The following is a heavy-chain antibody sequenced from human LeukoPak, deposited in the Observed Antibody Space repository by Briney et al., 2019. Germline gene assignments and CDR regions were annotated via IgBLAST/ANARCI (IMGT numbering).Heavy chain of an antibody. J-gene: IGHJ4*02. D-gene: IGHD2/OR15-2a*01. CDR2: IKQDGSEK. Sequence: GGSLRLSCAAPGFTFSSYWMSWVRQAPGKGLEWVANIKQDGSEKYYVDSVKGRFTISRDNAKNSLYLQMNSLRAEDTAVYYCARDVILDYWGQGTLVTVSS. CDR1: GFTFSSYW. V-gene: IGHV3-7*01. CDR3: ARDVILDY.